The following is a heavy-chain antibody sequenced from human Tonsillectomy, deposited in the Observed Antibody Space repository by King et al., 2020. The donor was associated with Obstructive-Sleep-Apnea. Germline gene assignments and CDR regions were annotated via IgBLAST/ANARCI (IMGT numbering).Heavy chain of an antibody. J-gene: IGHJ3*02. CDR3: ARPRGCGGDCRYTAPFDAFDI. V-gene: IGHV5-51*01. CDR1: GDSFTSYW. Sequence: VQLVESGAEVKKPGESLKISCKGSGDSFTSYWIGWVRQMPGKGLEWMGIIYPGDSDTRYSPSLQGQVTISADKSISTAYLQWSSLKASDTAMYYCARPRGCGGDCRYTAPFDAFDIWGQGTMVTVSS. CDR2: IYPGDSDT. D-gene: IGHD2-21*02.